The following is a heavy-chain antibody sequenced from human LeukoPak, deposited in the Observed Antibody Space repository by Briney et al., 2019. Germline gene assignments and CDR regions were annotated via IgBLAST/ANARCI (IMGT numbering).Heavy chain of an antibody. J-gene: IGHJ4*02. Sequence: SETLSLTCTVSGGSISSYYWSWIRQPAGKGLEWIGRIYTSGSTNYNPSLKSRVTMSVDTSKNQFSLKLSSVTAADRAVYYCASFILGGTTFFDNWGQGILVTVSS. D-gene: IGHD1-26*01. CDR3: ASFILGGTTFFDN. CDR1: GGSISSYY. CDR2: IYTSGST. V-gene: IGHV4-4*07.